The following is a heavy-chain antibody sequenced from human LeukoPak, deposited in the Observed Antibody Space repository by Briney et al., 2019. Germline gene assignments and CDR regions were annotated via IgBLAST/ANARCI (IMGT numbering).Heavy chain of an antibody. CDR2: INPKSGGT. J-gene: IGHJ4*02. D-gene: IGHD3-16*01. Sequence: GASVKVSCKASGYIFTDYYLHWVRQAPGRGLEWMAWINPKSGGTKYAQKFQGRVTMTRDTSISTAYMELSRLRSDDTAVYYCARDRITEEGGHCAYWGQGTQVTVSS. V-gene: IGHV1-2*02. CDR3: ARDRITEEGGHCAY. CDR1: GYIFTDYY.